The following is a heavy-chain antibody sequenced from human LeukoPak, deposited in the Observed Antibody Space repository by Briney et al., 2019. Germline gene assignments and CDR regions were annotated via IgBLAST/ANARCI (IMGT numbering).Heavy chain of an antibody. CDR3: ARDKDWELPNFDY. CDR2: INPNSGGT. V-gene: IGHV1-2*02. D-gene: IGHD1-26*01. Sequence: ASVKVSCKASGYTFTGYYMHWVRQAPGQGLEWMGWINPNSGGTNYAQKFQGRVTMTRDTSISTAYMELSRLRSGDTAVYYCARDKDWELPNFDYWGQGTLVTVSS. CDR1: GYTFTGYY. J-gene: IGHJ4*02.